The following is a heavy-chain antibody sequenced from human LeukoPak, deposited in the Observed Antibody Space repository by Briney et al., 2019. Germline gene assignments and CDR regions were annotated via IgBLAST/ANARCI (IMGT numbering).Heavy chain of an antibody. J-gene: IGHJ4*02. CDR2: INWNGDNP. D-gene: IGHD1-26*01. CDR1: GFTFEDYG. CDR3: ARRSVAGATTGYYYDS. Sequence: PGGSLRLSCEASGFTFEDYGMTWVRQRPGKGLEYVCEINWNGDNPVYENSLRGRFTISRDNAKNSVYLQMSSLRVDDTAFYYCARRSVAGATTGYYYDSWGQGTLVTVSS. V-gene: IGHV3-20*04.